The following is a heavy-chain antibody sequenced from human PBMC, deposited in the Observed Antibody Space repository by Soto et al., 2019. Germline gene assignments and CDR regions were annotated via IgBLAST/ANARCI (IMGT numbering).Heavy chain of an antibody. Sequence: PSQTLSLTCAISGDRASSNSAAWNWIRQSPSRGLEWLGRTYYRSKWYIDYALSVKSRITINPDTTKNQLSLQLDSVTPEDTAVYYCARARDYDAWSGYNSKYYSYGMDVWGQGTKVTVSS. D-gene: IGHD3-3*01. V-gene: IGHV6-1*01. CDR2: TYYRSKWYI. CDR1: GDRASSNSAA. CDR3: ARARDYDAWSGYNSKYYSYGMDV. J-gene: IGHJ6*02.